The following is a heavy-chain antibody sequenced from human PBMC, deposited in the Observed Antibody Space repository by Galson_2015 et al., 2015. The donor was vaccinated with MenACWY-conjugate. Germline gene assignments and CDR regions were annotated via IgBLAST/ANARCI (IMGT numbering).Heavy chain of an antibody. CDR1: GFIFSRYD. Sequence: SLRLSCAASGFIFSRYDMTWVRQAPGKGLEWVSIIGTTSAYKYYGESVKGRFTISRDNSKNTLYLQLNSLRGDDTAVYYCARDHNWACDYWGQGPLVTGSS. CDR3: ARDHNWACDY. CDR2: IGTTSAYK. J-gene: IGHJ4*02. V-gene: IGHV3-23*01. D-gene: IGHD1-20*01.